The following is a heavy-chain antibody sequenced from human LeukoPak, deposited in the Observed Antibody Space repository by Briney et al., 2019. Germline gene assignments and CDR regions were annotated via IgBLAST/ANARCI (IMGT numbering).Heavy chain of an antibody. CDR2: INPNSGGT. CDR3: ASSNSYSSGWYHV. D-gene: IGHD6-19*01. Sequence: ASVKVSCKASGYTFTGYYMHWVRQAPGQGLEWMGRINPNSGGTNYAQKFQGRVTMTRDTSISTAYMELSRLRSDDTAVYYCASSNSYSSGWYHVWGKGTTVTVSS. V-gene: IGHV1-2*06. CDR1: GYTFTGYY. J-gene: IGHJ6*04.